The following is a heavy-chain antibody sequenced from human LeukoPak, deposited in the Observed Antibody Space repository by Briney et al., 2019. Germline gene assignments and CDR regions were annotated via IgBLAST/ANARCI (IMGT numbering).Heavy chain of an antibody. CDR1: GGSFSGYY. CDR2: INSSGDT. D-gene: IGHD5-24*01. J-gene: IGHJ4*02. V-gene: IGHV4-34*01. Sequence: SETLSLTCAVYGGSFSGYYWSWIRQPPGQGPEWIGEINSSGDTNYNPSLKSRVTISVDTSKNQFSPKLSSVTAADTAVYYCARLRRDGYNFLDYWGQGTLVTVSS. CDR3: ARLRRDGYNFLDY.